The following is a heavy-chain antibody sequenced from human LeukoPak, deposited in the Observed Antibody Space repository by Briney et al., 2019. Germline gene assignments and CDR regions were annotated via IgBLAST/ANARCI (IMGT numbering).Heavy chain of an antibody. J-gene: IGHJ4*02. CDR1: GFTFSSYA. CDR3: ATHLAYCGGGSCSFFDY. Sequence: GGSLRLSCSASGFTFSSYAMHWVRQAPGKGLEYVSAISSNGGSTYYADSVKGRFTISRDNSKNMLYLQMNSLRGDDTAVYYCATHLAYCGGGSCSFFDYWGQGALVTVSS. D-gene: IGHD2-15*01. V-gene: IGHV3-64*04. CDR2: ISSNGGST.